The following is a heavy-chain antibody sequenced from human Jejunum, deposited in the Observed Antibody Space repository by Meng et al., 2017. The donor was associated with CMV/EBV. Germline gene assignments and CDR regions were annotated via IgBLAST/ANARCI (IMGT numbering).Heavy chain of an antibody. CDR1: GGSVSSTNYA. CDR3: ARGGWGNWNFEH. V-gene: IGHV4-61*01. CDR2: VEESGSR. D-gene: IGHD2-15*01. Sequence: VAGGSVSSTNYAWSWMRRPPGKGLGWIGFVEESGSRYQPSLRGRGTISFDMSKNQFSLRMTSVTAADTAVYYCARGGWGNWNFEHWGQGTLVTVSS. J-gene: IGHJ4*02.